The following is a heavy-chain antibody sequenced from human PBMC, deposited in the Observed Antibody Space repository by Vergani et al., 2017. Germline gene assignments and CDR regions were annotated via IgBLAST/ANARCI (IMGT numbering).Heavy chain of an antibody. V-gene: IGHV3-33*01. Sequence: QVQLVESGGGVVQPGRSLRLSCAASGFTFSSYGMHWVRQAPGKGLEWVAVIWYDGSNKYYADSVKGRFTISRDNCKNTLYLQMNSLRAEDTAVYYCARGLGDCSGGSCDNWFDPWGQGTLVTVSS. CDR2: IWYDGSNK. CDR3: ARGLGDCSGGSCDNWFDP. J-gene: IGHJ5*02. CDR1: GFTFSSYG. D-gene: IGHD2-15*01.